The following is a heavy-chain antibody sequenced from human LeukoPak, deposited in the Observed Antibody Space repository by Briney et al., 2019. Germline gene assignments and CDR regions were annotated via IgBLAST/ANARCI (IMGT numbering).Heavy chain of an antibody. CDR2: INPNSGGT. J-gene: IGHJ4*02. CDR3: AREQVGCSGGSCYNYHDY. CDR1: GYTFTGYY. V-gene: IGHV1-2*02. D-gene: IGHD2-15*01. Sequence: ASVKVSCKASGYTFTGYYMHWVRQAPGQGLEWMGWINPNSGGTNYAQKFQGRVTMTRDTSISTAYMELSRLRSNDTAVYYCAREQVGCSGGSCYNYHDYWGQGTLVTVSS.